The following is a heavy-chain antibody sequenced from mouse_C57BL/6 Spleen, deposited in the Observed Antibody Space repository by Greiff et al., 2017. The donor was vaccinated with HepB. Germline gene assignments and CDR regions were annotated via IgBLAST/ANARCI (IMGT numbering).Heavy chain of an antibody. CDR1: GYTFTSYW. CDR3: ARSGTFPYLDY. J-gene: IGHJ2*01. D-gene: IGHD4-1*01. V-gene: IGHV1-50*01. Sequence: QVQLQQPGAELVKPGASVKLSCKASGYTFTSYWMQWVKQRPGQGLEWIGEIDPSDSYTNYNQKFKGKATLTVDTSSSTAYMQLSSLTSEDSAVYDCARSGTFPYLDYWGQGTTLTVSS. CDR2: IDPSDSYT.